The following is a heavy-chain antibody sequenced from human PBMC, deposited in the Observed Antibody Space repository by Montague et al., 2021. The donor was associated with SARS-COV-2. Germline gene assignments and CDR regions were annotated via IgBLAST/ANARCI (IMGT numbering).Heavy chain of an antibody. CDR3: ARERIEYSGYDLDYYYYGMDV. J-gene: IGHJ6*02. Sequence: SETLSLTCAVSGGSISSSNWRSWVRQHPGKGLEWIGDIYHSGSTNYNPSPKSRVTISLDKSKNQFSLKLSSVTAADTAADYCARERIEYSGYDLDYYYYGMDVWGQGTTVTVSS. CDR1: GGSISSSNW. D-gene: IGHD5-12*01. CDR2: IYHSGST. V-gene: IGHV4-4*02.